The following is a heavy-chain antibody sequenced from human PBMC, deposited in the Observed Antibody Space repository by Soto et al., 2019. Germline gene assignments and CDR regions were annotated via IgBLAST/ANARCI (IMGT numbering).Heavy chain of an antibody. Sequence: ASVKVSCKASGYTFTSYDINWVRQATGQGLEWMGWMNPNSGNTGYAQKFQGRVTMTRNTSISTAYMELGSLRSEDTAVYYCATEIGSSSWYYYYGMDVWGQGTTVTVSS. CDR2: MNPNSGNT. V-gene: IGHV1-8*01. D-gene: IGHD6-13*01. CDR1: GYTFTSYD. J-gene: IGHJ6*02. CDR3: ATEIGSSSWYYYYGMDV.